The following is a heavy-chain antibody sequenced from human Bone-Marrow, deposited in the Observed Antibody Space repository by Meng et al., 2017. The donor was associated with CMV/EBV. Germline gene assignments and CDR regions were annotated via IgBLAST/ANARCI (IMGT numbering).Heavy chain of an antibody. J-gene: IGHJ4*02. Sequence: SETLSLTCTVSGGSISSSSYYWGWIRQPPGKGLEWIGSIYYSGSTYYNPSLKSRVTISVDTSKNQFSLKLSSVTPADTAVYYCARVYDFWSGYLDYWGQGTLVTVSS. D-gene: IGHD3-3*01. CDR2: IYYSGST. CDR3: ARVYDFWSGYLDY. CDR1: GGSISSSSYY. V-gene: IGHV4-39*07.